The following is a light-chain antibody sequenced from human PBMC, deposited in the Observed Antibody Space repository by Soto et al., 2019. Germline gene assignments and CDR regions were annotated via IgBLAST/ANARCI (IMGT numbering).Light chain of an antibody. CDR2: EVS. CDR3: SSFTSSSTLV. Sequence: QSALTQPASVSGSPGPSIAISCTGTSSDIGNYNYVSWYQQHPGKAPKLMIYEVSNRPSGVSNRFSGSKSGNTASLTISGLQADDEADYYCSSFTSSSTLVFGGGTKVTVL. J-gene: IGLJ3*02. CDR1: SSDIGNYNY. V-gene: IGLV2-14*01.